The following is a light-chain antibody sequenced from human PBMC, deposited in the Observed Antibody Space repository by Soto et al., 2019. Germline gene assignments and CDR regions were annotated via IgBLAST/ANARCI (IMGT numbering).Light chain of an antibody. CDR3: SSYAGSSSVV. Sequence: QSVLAQPRSVPGSPGQSVTISCTGTSSDVGGYNYVSWYQQLPGKAPKLMIYEVTKRSSGVPDRFSGSKSGNTASLTISGLQPEDEANYYCSSYAGSSSVVFGRGTKVTVL. V-gene: IGLV2-11*01. CDR1: SSDVGGYNY. CDR2: EVT. J-gene: IGLJ2*01.